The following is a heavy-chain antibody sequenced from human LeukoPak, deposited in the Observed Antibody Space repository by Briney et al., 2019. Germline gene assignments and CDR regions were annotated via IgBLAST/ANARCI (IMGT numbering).Heavy chain of an antibody. D-gene: IGHD6-13*01. V-gene: IGHV3-23*01. J-gene: IGHJ5*02. Sequence: GGSLRLSCAASGFTFITYAMSWVRQAPGKGLEWVSGVSASGHNTYYADSVKGRSTISRDNSENTVYLQMNSLRAEDTAVYYCAKEGPAAGTGTNWFDPWGQGTLVTVSS. CDR2: VSASGHNT. CDR3: AKEGPAAGTGTNWFDP. CDR1: GFTFITYA.